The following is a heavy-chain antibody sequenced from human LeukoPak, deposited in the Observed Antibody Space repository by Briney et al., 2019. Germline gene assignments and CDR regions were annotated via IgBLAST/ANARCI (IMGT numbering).Heavy chain of an antibody. CDR2: IYYSGST. Sequence: SETLSLTCTVSGGSISSSSYYWGWIRQPPGEGLEWIGSIYYSGSTSYNPSLKSRVTISVDTSKNQFSLKLSSVTAADTAVYYCARYYDSSGVGYYYYYYYMDVWGKGTTVTVSS. CDR1: GGSISSSSYY. CDR3: ARYYDSSGVGYYYYYYYMDV. J-gene: IGHJ6*03. V-gene: IGHV4-39*01. D-gene: IGHD3-22*01.